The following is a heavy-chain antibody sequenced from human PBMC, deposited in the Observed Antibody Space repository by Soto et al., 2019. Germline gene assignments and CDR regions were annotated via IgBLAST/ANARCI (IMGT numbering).Heavy chain of an antibody. J-gene: IGHJ5*02. CDR3: ARLVWSYGTWFDP. CDR2: IYYSGST. CDR1: GGSISSYY. V-gene: IGHV4-59*08. Sequence: PSETLSLTCPVSGGSISSYYWSWIRQPPGKGLEWIGYIYYSGSTNYNPSLKSRVTISVDTSKNQFSLKLSSVTAADTAVYYCARLVWSYGTWFDPWGQGPLVTVS. D-gene: IGHD5-18*01.